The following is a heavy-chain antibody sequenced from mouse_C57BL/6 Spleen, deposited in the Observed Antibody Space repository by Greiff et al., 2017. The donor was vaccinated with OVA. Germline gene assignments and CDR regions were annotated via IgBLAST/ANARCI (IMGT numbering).Heavy chain of an antibody. D-gene: IGHD4-1*01. Sequence: EVQLQQSGAELVRPGASVKLSCTASGFNIKDDYMHWVKQRPEQGLEWIGWIDPENGDTEYDSKFQGKATITADTSSNTAYLQLSSQTSEDTAVYYCTTAPAWDGAYWGQGTLVTVSA. V-gene: IGHV14-4*01. CDR2: IDPENGDT. J-gene: IGHJ3*01. CDR1: GFNIKDDY. CDR3: TTAPAWDGAY.